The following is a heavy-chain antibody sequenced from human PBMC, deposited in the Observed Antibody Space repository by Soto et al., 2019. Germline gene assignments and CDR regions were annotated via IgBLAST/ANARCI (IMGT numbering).Heavy chain of an antibody. V-gene: IGHV4-30-4*01. D-gene: IGHD2-21*02. CDR3: ARTVVTSYAFDI. J-gene: IGHJ3*02. CDR2: IYHSGIT. CDR1: GGSISSADYY. Sequence: SETLSLTCTVSGGSISSADYYWTWIRQPPGKGLERIGYIYHSGITYYSPSLKSRLSISEDTSKNQFSLRLSSVTAADTAVYYCARTVVTSYAFDIWGQGTMVTVSS.